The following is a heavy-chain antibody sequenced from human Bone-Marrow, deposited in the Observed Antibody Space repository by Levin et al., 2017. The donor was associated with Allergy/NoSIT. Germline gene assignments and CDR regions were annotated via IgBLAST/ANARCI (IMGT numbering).Heavy chain of an antibody. D-gene: IGHD4-11*01. CDR3: ARDPSPYSNYVANWFDH. Sequence: GGSLRLSCAASGFTFSNYGLHWVRQAPGKGLEWVAVTRYDESKTYYADSVKGRFTISRDNSKNTLYMQMNGLRVEDTAVYYCARDPSPYSNYVANWFDHWGQGTLVTVSS. V-gene: IGHV3-33*01. J-gene: IGHJ5*02. CDR2: TRYDESKT. CDR1: GFTFSNYG.